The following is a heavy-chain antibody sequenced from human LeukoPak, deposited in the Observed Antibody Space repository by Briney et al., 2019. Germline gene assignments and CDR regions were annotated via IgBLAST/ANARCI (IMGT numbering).Heavy chain of an antibody. CDR3: AKNAVVVAATYYFDY. CDR1: GFAFSSYG. CDR2: ISYDGSNK. Sequence: GGSLGLSCAASGFAFSSYGMHWVRQAPGKGLEWVAVISYDGSNKYYADSVKGRFTISRDNSKDSLHLQMNGLRADDTAIYYCAKNAVVVAATYYFDYWGQGTLVTVSS. J-gene: IGHJ4*02. V-gene: IGHV3-30*18. D-gene: IGHD2-15*01.